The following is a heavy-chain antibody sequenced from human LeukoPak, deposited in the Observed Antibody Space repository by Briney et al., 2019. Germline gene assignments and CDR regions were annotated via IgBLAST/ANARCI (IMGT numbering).Heavy chain of an antibody. V-gene: IGHV3-53*05. CDR1: GFTVSSNY. CDR2: IYSGGST. J-gene: IGHJ4*01. CDR3: AKDRKGPLQNYYDISGPPTY. D-gene: IGHD3-22*01. Sequence: GGSLRLSCAASGFTVSSNYMSWVRQAPGKGLEWVSVIYSGGSTYYADSVKGRFTISRDNSKNTLYLQMNSLRAEDTAVYYCAKDRKGPLQNYYDISGPPTYWGQGTLVTVSS.